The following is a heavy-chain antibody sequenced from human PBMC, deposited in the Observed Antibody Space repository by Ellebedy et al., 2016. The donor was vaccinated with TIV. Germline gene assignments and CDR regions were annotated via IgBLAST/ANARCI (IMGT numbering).Heavy chain of an antibody. CDR3: AKDTTNWNYGY. V-gene: IGHV3-23*01. CDR1: GFTFSSYA. CDR2: IRGSGDNT. J-gene: IGHJ4*02. Sequence: GESLKISCAASGFTFSSYAMSWVRQAPGKGLEWVSGIRGSGDNTYYADSVKGRFTISRDNSKNTLYLHMNSLRAGDTAVYYCAKDTTNWNYGYWGQGTLVTVSS. D-gene: IGHD1-20*01.